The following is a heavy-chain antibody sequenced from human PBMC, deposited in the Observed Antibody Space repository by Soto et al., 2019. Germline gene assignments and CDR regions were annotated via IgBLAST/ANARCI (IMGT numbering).Heavy chain of an antibody. CDR2: ISSSSSTI. CDR3: AREPPMVRGVYDY. CDR1: GFTFSSYS. V-gene: IGHV3-48*01. J-gene: IGHJ4*02. Sequence: EVQLVESGGGLVQPGGSLRLSCAASGFTFSSYSMNWVRQAPGKGLEWVSYISSSSSTIYYADSVKGRFTISRDNAKNSLYLQMNSLRAEDTAVYYCAREPPMVRGVYDYWGQGTLVTVSS. D-gene: IGHD3-10*01.